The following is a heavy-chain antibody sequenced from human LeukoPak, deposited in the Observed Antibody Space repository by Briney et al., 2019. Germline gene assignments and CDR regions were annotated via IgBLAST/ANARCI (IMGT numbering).Heavy chain of an antibody. D-gene: IGHD1-1*01. CDR3: AKWGIGNNWDIDDH. V-gene: IGHV4-34*01. CDR1: GGSFSGYY. CDR2: INHGGST. J-gene: IGHJ4*02. Sequence: SETLSLTCAVYGGSFSGYYWSWIRQPPGKGLEWIGEINHGGSTNYNPSLKSRVTISIDTSKNEFSLKLSSVTAADTAVYYCAKWGIGNNWDIDDHWGQGTLVTVSS.